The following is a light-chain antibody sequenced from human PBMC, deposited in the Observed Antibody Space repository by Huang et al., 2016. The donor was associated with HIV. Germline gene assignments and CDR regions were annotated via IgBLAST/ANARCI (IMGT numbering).Light chain of an antibody. CDR3: QHYNAFPWT. V-gene: IGKV1-5*03. CDR1: QSIGTW. CDR2: EAA. Sequence: DIQMTQSSATLSASVGDRVTITCRASQSIGTWLAWYQQKPGKAPNLLIYEAATLESGVPSRFSGGGSGTEFTLTINSLQPDEFATYYCQHYNAFPWTFGQGTKVEV. J-gene: IGKJ1*01.